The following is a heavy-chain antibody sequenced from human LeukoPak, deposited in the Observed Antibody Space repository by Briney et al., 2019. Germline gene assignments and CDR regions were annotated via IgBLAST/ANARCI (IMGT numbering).Heavy chain of an antibody. Sequence: GSVTVSCMASGYTLTGDYMHWGRQARGHGREWMGWINPNSGGTNYAQKLQGRVTMTRDTSISTAYMELSRLSSDDTAVYYCARDHRADTAMVTGWFDPWGQGTLVTVSS. D-gene: IGHD5-18*01. V-gene: IGHV1-2*02. CDR3: ARDHRADTAMVTGWFDP. CDR2: INPNSGGT. CDR1: GYTLTGDY. J-gene: IGHJ5*02.